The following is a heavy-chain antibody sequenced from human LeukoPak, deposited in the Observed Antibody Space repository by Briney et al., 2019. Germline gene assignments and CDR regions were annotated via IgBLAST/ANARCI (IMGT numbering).Heavy chain of an antibody. Sequence: NASETLSLTCTVSGGSISSSSYYWGWIRQPPGKGLEWIGSIYYSGSTYYNPSLKSRVTISVDTSKNQFSLKLSSVTAADTAVYYCARLRRVSSSWPNYYYYYYMDVWGKGTTVTISS. V-gene: IGHV4-39*07. CDR1: GGSISSSSYY. CDR3: ARLRRVSSSWPNYYYYYYMDV. D-gene: IGHD6-13*01. J-gene: IGHJ6*03. CDR2: IYYSGST.